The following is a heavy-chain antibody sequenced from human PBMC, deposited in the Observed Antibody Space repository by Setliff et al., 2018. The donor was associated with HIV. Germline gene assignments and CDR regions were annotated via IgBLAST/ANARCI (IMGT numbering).Heavy chain of an antibody. V-gene: IGHV1-18*01. Sequence: ASVKVSCKASGYTFTSYGITWVRQAPGQGLEWMGWISTYNGNTHYAQKLQGRVTMTTDTSTSTAYMELRSLRSDDTAIYYCTSSFRIFYYDSRTYSKWFDPWGQGTLVTVSS. D-gene: IGHD3-22*01. CDR1: GYTFTSYG. J-gene: IGHJ5*02. CDR2: ISTYNGNT. CDR3: TSSFRIFYYDSRTYSKWFDP.